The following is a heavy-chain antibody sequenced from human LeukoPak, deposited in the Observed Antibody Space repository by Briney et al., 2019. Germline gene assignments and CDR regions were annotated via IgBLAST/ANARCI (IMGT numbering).Heavy chain of an antibody. V-gene: IGHV4-34*01. D-gene: IGHD3-3*01. CDR1: GGSFSGYY. CDR3: ARGRSSFWNGYSYWFDP. J-gene: IGHJ5*02. CDR2: INHSGST. Sequence: SETLSLTCAVYGGSFSGYYWSWIRQPPGKGLEWIGEINHSGSTNYNPSLKGRVTISVDTSKNQFSLKLSSVTAADTAVYYCARGRSSFWNGYSYWFDPWGQGTLVTVSS.